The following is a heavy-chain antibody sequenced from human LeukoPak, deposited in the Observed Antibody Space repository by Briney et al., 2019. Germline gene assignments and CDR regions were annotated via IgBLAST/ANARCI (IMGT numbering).Heavy chain of an antibody. Sequence: SETLSLTCTVSGGSISSYYWSWIRQPPRKGREWIGYIYYSGSTNYNPSLKSRVTISVDTSKNQFSRKLSSVTAADTAVYYCAGTAMVTFFDYWGQGTLVTVSS. V-gene: IGHV4-59*01. J-gene: IGHJ4*02. CDR2: IYYSGST. CDR1: GGSISSYY. CDR3: AGTAMVTFFDY. D-gene: IGHD5-18*01.